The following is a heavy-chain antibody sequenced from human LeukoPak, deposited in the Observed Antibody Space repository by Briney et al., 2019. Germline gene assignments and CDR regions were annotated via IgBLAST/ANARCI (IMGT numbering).Heavy chain of an antibody. CDR3: DTAVLGQLWFFDY. Sequence: GGSLRLSCAASGFTFSSYAMSWVRQAPGKGLEWVSAISGSGGSTYYADSVKGRFAISRDNSKNTLYLQMNSLRAEHPAVYYCDTAVLGQLWFFDYWGQGTLVTVSS. D-gene: IGHD5-18*01. CDR1: GFTFSSYA. V-gene: IGHV3-23*01. CDR2: ISGSGGST. J-gene: IGHJ4*02.